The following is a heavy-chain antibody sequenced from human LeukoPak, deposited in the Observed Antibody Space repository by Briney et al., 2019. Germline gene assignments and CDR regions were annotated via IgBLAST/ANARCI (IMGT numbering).Heavy chain of an antibody. CDR1: GYTFTSHG. CDR3: ARDFYDFWSGYYNKPFDY. V-gene: IGHV1-18*01. J-gene: IGHJ4*02. Sequence: ASVKVSCKASGYTFTSHGISWVRQAPGQGLEWMGWISAYNGNTNYAQKLQGRVTVTTDTSTSTAYMELRSLRSDDTAVYYCARDFYDFWSGYYNKPFDYWGQGTLVTVSS. D-gene: IGHD3-3*01. CDR2: ISAYNGNT.